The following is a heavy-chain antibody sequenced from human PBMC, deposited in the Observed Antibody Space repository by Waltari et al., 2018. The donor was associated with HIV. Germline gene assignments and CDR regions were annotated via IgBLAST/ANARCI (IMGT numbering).Heavy chain of an antibody. CDR3: TKGMYANEVYFGY. CDR1: GYSFTTYS. Sequence: EVQLVQYGAQVKKPEESLKISCKASGYSFTTYSIGWVRQLPGKGLEWMGIIYPGDSDTRYSPSFQGQVTISSYKSISTAYLQWSILQASDTAMYYCTKGMYANEVYFGYWGQGTLVTVSS. CDR2: IYPGDSDT. D-gene: IGHD2-8*01. J-gene: IGHJ4*02. V-gene: IGHV5-51*03.